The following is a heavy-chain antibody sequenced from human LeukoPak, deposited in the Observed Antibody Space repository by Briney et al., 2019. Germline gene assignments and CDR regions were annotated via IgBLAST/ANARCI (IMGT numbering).Heavy chain of an antibody. D-gene: IGHD2-15*01. V-gene: IGHV3-30*03. J-gene: IGHJ6*03. CDR2: ISYDGSNK. CDR3: ARDGGSSGTGAYYMDV. Sequence: GGSLRLSCAASGFTFSSYGMHWVRQAPGKGLEWVAVISYDGSNKYYADSVKGRFTISRDNSKNSLYLQMNSLRAEDTAVYYCARDGGSSGTGAYYMDVWGKGTTVTVSS. CDR1: GFTFSSYG.